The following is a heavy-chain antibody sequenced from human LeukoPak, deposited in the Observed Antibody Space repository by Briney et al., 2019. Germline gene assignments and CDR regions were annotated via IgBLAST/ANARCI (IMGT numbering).Heavy chain of an antibody. CDR1: GYTFTNHD. CDR2: MNPKSGNT. CDR3: TRGVNSQGTAMVLFDS. J-gene: IGHJ4*02. Sequence: ASVKVSCKAFGYTFTNHDINWVRQASGQGLEWMGWMNPKSGNTGYLQKFQGRVTMTRDTSMSTAFMELNSLTSEDTAVYYCTRGVNSQGTAMVLFDSWGQGSLVTVSA. D-gene: IGHD5-18*01. V-gene: IGHV1-8*01.